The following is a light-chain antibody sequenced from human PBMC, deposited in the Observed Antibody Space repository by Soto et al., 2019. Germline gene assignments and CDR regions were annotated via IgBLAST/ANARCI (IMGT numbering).Light chain of an antibody. CDR3: QQRFNWTRFT. V-gene: IGKV3-11*01. J-gene: IGKJ2*01. CDR2: DAS. CDR1: QSVSSY. Sequence: EIVLTQSPATLSLSPGERATLSCRASQSVSSYLAWYQQKPGQAPRLLIYDASNRATGIPARFSGGGSGTDFTLSIRSLEPEDFEVYNWQQRFNWTRFTFGQGTKLEIK.